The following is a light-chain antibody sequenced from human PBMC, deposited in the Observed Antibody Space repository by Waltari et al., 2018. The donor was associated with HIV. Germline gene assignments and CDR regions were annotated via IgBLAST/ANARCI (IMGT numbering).Light chain of an antibody. CDR1: QSVSSY. CDR2: DAS. Sequence: EIVLTQSPATLSLSPGERATLSCRASQSVSSYLAWYQQKPGQAPRLLIYDASNRATGIPARFSGSGSGTDFTLTISNLEPEDFAVYYCQQRGSFGQGTKLEIK. CDR3: QQRGS. V-gene: IGKV3-11*01. J-gene: IGKJ2*03.